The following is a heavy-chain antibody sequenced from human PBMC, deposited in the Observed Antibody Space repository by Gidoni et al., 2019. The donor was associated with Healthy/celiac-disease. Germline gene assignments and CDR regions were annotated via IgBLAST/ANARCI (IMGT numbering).Heavy chain of an antibody. V-gene: IGHV3-9*01. CDR1: GFTFDDYA. CDR2: ISWNSSSI. CDR3: AKGLLERSVYALLFDY. Sequence: EVQLVESGGGLVQPGRSLRLSCAASGFTFDDYAMHWVRQAPGKGLEWVSGISWNSSSIGYADSVKGRFTISRDNAKNSLYLQMNSLRAEDTALYYCAKGLLERSVYALLFDYWGQGTLVTVSS. J-gene: IGHJ4*02. D-gene: IGHD2-8*01.